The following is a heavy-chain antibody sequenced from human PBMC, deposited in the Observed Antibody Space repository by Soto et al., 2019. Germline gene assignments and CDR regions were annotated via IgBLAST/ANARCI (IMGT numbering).Heavy chain of an antibody. D-gene: IGHD3-22*01. CDR2: INPKSGVT. Sequence: ASVKVSCKASGYTFTDYFVHWVRQAPGQGLEWMGWINPKSGVTNYVQKFQGWVTMTRDTSISTAYMDLSRLTSDDTAVYYCARSVYYHAPRSIYFDYWGQGSLVTVSS. CDR3: ARSVYYHAPRSIYFDY. V-gene: IGHV1-2*04. J-gene: IGHJ4*02. CDR1: GYTFTDYF.